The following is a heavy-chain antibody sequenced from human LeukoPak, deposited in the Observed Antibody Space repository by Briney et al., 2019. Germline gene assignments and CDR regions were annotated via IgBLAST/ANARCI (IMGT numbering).Heavy chain of an antibody. J-gene: IGHJ4*02. CDR1: GFTFSSYS. V-gene: IGHV3-21*01. CDR2: ISSSSSYI. Sequence: GGSLRLSCAASGFTFSSYSMNWVRQAPGKGLEWVSSISSSSSYIYYAGSVKGRFTISRDNAKNSLYLQMNSLRAEDTAVYYCLGVRPTQRGYWGQGTLVTVSS. D-gene: IGHD2-2*01. CDR3: LGVRPTQRGY.